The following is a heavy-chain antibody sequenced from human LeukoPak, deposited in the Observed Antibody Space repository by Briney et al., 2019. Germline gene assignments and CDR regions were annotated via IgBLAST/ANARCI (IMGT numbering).Heavy chain of an antibody. D-gene: IGHD3-10*01. J-gene: IGHJ4*02. V-gene: IGHV3-23*01. CDR3: AKDQKLWFGELLYGAAYDY. CDR1: GFTFSSYA. CDR2: ISGSGGST. Sequence: RAGGSLRLSCAASGFTFSSYAMSWVRQAPGKGLEWVSAISGSGGSTYYADSVKGRFTISRDNSKNTLYLQMNSLRAEDTAVYYCAKDQKLWFGELLYGAAYDYWGQGTLVTVSS.